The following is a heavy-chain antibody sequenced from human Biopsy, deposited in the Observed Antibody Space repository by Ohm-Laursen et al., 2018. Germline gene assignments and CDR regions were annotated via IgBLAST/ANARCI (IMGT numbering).Heavy chain of an antibody. V-gene: IGHV1-69*10. D-gene: IGHD6-19*01. CDR2: IVPILGTP. Sequence: SVKVSCKASGGTFNTYAVSWVRQAPGHGLEWMGGIVPILGTPHYAQRLQDRVTISADKSTSTASMEVNSLTYDDTAVYFCARNTGWYGDLYYFDYWGQGTTVTVSS. J-gene: IGHJ4*03. CDR1: GGTFNTYA. CDR3: ARNTGWYGDLYYFDY.